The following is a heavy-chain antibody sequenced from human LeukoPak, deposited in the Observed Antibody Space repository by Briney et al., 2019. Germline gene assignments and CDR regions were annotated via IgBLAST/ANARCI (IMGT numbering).Heavy chain of an antibody. Sequence: GGSLRLSCAASGFTFSNYSMNWVRQAPGKGLEWVSYISGYSITIYYADSVKGRFTISRDNSKNTLYLQMNSLRAEDTAVYYCAKARRTVLLWFGESKAPDYWGQGTLVTVSS. CDR1: GFTFSNYS. V-gene: IGHV3-48*01. CDR2: ISGYSITI. CDR3: AKARRTVLLWFGESKAPDY. J-gene: IGHJ4*02. D-gene: IGHD3-10*01.